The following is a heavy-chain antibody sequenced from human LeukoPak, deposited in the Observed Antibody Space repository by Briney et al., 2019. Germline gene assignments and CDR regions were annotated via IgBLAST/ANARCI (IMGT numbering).Heavy chain of an antibody. J-gene: IGHJ6*04. CDR2: ITGGGDTT. V-gene: IGHV3-23*01. Sequence: GGSLSLSRALSGFPLCIFPMTCVRGAPGGGLECGSGITGGGDTTYYTDSDCEDSEKGRFSISSNNSRNTLYLQMQTLTVVDTAVCFCARERFKSLAGYIDGWGKGSPVTVSS. D-gene: IGHD6-19*01. CDR3: ARERFKSLAGYIDG. CDR1: GFPLCIFP.